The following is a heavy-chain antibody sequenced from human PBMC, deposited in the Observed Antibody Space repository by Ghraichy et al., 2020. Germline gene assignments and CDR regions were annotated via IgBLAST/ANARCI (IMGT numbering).Heavy chain of an antibody. V-gene: IGHV3-15*01. D-gene: IGHD2/OR15-2a*01. J-gene: IGHJ6*02. CDR1: GFTFSTAW. CDR2: VRSRKDGGTM. Sequence: GGSLRLSCVASGFTFSTAWMTWVRQAPGKGLVWVGRVRSRKDGGTMDYAAPVKGRFTISRDDSKNTLYLQMNGLETEDTAVNYCARAVRINYYYYYVMDVWGQGTTVTVSS. CDR3: ARAVRINYYYYYVMDV.